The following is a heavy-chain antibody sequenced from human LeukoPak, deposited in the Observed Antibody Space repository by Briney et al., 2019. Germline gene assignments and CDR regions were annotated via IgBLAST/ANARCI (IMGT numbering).Heavy chain of an antibody. CDR2: ISGSGGST. CDR1: GFTFSSYS. Sequence: HPGGSLRLSCAASGFTFSSYSMNWVRQAPGKGLEWVSAISGSGGSTYYADSVKGRFTISRDNSKNTLYLKMNSLRAEDTAVYYRAKPVIAVAGSDAFDIWGQGTMVTVSS. D-gene: IGHD6-19*01. V-gene: IGHV3-23*01. CDR3: AKPVIAVAGSDAFDI. J-gene: IGHJ3*02.